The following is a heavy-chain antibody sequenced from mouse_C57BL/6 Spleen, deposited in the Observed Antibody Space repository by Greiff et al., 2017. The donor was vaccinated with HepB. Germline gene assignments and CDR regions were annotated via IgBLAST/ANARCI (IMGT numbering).Heavy chain of an antibody. J-gene: IGHJ4*01. CDR1: GFTFSNYW. V-gene: IGHV6-3*01. CDR2: IRLKSDNYAT. CDR3: TTGTFSAMDY. Sequence: EVQLQESGGGLVQPGGSMKLSCVASGFTFSNYWMNWVRQSPEKGLEWVAQIRLKSDNYATHYAESVKGRFTISRDDSKSSVYLQMNNLRAEDTGIYYCTTGTFSAMDYWGQGTSVTVSS. D-gene: IGHD4-1*01.